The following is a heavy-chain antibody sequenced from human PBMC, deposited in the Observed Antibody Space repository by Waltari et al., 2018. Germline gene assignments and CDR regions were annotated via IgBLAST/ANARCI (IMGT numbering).Heavy chain of an antibody. V-gene: IGHV3-23*01. CDR3: AKGRWYFDF. CDR1: GLPFSTYA. CDR2: MSGSGGKT. Sequence: EVQLLESGGGLVQPGGSLRLSCASSGLPFSTYAMSWVRQAPGRGLELVSGMSGSGGKTYYADSVKGRFTISRDNSRNTLFLQMNRLRAEDTAVYYCAKGRWYFDFWGRGTLVTVPS. J-gene: IGHJ4*02.